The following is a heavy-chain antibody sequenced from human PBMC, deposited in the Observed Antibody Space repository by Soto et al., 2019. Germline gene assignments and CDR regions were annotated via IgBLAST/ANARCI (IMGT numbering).Heavy chain of an antibody. J-gene: IGHJ4*02. CDR3: VRGLDGDN. CDR2: IDSDGSRT. V-gene: IGHV3-74*01. Sequence: EVQLVESGGDLVQPGGSLRLSCAVSGLTFSSSWMHWVRQAPGKGLEWVSRIDSDGSRTNYADSVKGRFTISRDNAKNTLYLQMNSLRADDTAVYYFVRGLDGDNWGQGTLVIVSS. CDR1: GLTFSSSW.